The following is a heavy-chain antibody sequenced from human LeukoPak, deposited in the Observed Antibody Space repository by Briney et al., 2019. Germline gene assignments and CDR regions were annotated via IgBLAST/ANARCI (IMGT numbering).Heavy chain of an antibody. Sequence: ASVTVSCTASGYTFTGYYMHWVRQAPGQGLEWMGWINPNSGNTGYAQKFQGRVTMTRNTSISTAYMELSSLRSEDTAVYYCARRCSGGSCFYYYYYGMDVWGQGTTVTVSS. D-gene: IGHD2-15*01. V-gene: IGHV1-8*02. CDR2: INPNSGNT. J-gene: IGHJ6*02. CDR1: GYTFTGYY. CDR3: ARRCSGGSCFYYYYYGMDV.